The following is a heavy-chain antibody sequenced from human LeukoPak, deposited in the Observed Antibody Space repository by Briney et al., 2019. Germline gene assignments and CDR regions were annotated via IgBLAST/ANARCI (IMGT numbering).Heavy chain of an antibody. Sequence: PGGSMRLSCAASGFTFSGHCMNWIRQAPGKGLEWVSYISSSGRTISYADSVKGRFTIFRDNAKNSLYLQMNSLRAEDTAVYFCAREISTRPLDTWGQGTLVTVSS. J-gene: IGHJ5*02. CDR3: AREISTRPLDT. CDR1: GFTFSGHC. D-gene: IGHD6-6*01. V-gene: IGHV3-11*04. CDR2: ISSSGRTI.